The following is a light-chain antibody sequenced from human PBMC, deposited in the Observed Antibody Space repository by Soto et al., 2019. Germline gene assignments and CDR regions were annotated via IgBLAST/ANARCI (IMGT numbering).Light chain of an antibody. CDR3: QQRQNWPPLT. CDR1: QSVNTY. V-gene: IGKV3-11*01. J-gene: IGKJ4*01. CDR2: DAS. Sequence: ALTQSPATLSLSPGERATLSCRASQSVNTYLAWYQQRPGQAPRLLIYDASNRAAGIPARFSGSGSGTDFTLTISSLEPEDFAVYYCQQRQNWPPLTFGGGSVVEIK.